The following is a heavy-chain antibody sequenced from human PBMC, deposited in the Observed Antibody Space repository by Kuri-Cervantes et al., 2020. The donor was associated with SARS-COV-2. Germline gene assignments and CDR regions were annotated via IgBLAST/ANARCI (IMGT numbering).Heavy chain of an antibody. V-gene: IGHV1-18*01. CDR2: ISAYNGNT. Sequence: ASVKVSCKASGYTFTGYGISWVRQAPGQGLEWMGWISAYNGNTNYAQKLQGRVAMTTDTSTSTAYMELRSLRSDDTAVYYCARGPEQWLATGGAKYYYYYYMDVWGKGTTVTVSS. J-gene: IGHJ6*03. D-gene: IGHD6-19*01. CDR3: ARGPEQWLATGGAKYYYYYYMDV. CDR1: GYTFTGYG.